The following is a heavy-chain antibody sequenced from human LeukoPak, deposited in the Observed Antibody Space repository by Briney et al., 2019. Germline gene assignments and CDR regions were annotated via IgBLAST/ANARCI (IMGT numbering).Heavy chain of an antibody. D-gene: IGHD3-10*01. J-gene: IGHJ3*02. CDR3: AGDPPGTPVGFDI. Sequence: SVKVSCKTSASTFSRYAISWVRQAPGQGLEWMGRITPMSATPSQTQWIQGRVTITADISTNTIYLDLSSLRSEDTALYFCAGDPPGTPVGFDIWGQGTMVTVSS. CDR1: ASTFSRYA. V-gene: IGHV1-69*06. CDR2: ITPMSATP.